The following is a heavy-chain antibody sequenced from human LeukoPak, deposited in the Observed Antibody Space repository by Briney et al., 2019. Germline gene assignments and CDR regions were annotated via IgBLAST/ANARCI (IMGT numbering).Heavy chain of an antibody. CDR2: IYPGDSDT. CDR3: ARLEMGAGFDY. V-gene: IGHV5-51*03. Sequence: KPGECLTLSCTGAGYTFTSDWIGWVRQMPGKGLEWMRVIYPGDSDTRYSPSFQGQVTISADKSISTAYLQWSSLKASDTAMYYCARLEMGAGFDYRGQGTRVTVAS. CDR1: GYTFTSDW. J-gene: IGHJ4*02. D-gene: IGHD1-26*01.